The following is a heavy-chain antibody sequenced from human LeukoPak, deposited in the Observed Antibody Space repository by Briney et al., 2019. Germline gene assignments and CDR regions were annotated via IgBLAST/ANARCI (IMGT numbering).Heavy chain of an antibody. V-gene: IGHV1-8*01. Sequence: ASVKVSCKASGYTFTNYDISWVRQATGQGLEWMGWMNPNSGNTAYAQKFQGRVTMTSDTSISTVYMELSSLRSEDTAVYYCARSLRGWYKDYWGQGTLVTVSS. CDR3: ARSLRGWYKDY. CDR1: GYTFTNYD. J-gene: IGHJ4*02. CDR2: MNPNSGNT. D-gene: IGHD6-19*01.